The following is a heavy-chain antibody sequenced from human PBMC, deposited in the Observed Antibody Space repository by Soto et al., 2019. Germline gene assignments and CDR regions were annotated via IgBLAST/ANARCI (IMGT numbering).Heavy chain of an antibody. CDR3: ARWVGCSGGSCYNDFDY. CDR2: ISAYNGNT. J-gene: IGHJ4*02. CDR1: GYTFTSYG. D-gene: IGHD2-15*01. V-gene: IGHV1-18*04. Sequence: ASVKVSFKSSGYTFTSYGISWVRQAPGQGLEWMGWISAYNGNTNYAQKLQGRVTMTTDTSTSTAYMELRSLRSDDTAVYYCARWVGCSGGSCYNDFDYCGQGTLVTVSS.